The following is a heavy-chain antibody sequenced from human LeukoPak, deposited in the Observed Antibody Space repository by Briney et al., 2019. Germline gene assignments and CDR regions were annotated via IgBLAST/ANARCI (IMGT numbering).Heavy chain of an antibody. V-gene: IGHV4-4*09. CDR1: GGPVSSYY. Sequence: SETLSLTCTVSGGPVSSYYWSWIRQPPGKGLEWIGYIYSSENTKYNSSLESRVTMSVDTSKNQFFLKLNSVTAADTAVYYCARFHSGPSGWYVLWYFDLWGRGTLVTVSS. J-gene: IGHJ2*01. CDR3: ARFHSGPSGWYVLWYFDL. D-gene: IGHD6-19*01. CDR2: IYSSENT.